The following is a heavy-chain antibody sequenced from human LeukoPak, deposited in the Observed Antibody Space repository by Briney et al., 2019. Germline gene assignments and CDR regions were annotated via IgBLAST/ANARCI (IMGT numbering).Heavy chain of an antibody. D-gene: IGHD6-6*01. CDR1: GFTFSSYG. Sequence: PGRSLRLSCAASGFTFSSYGMHWVRQAPGKGLEWVSYISSSGSTIYYADSVKGRFTISRDNAKNSLYLQMNSLRAEDTAVYYCARDSLARPLGYWGQGTLVTVSS. V-gene: IGHV3-48*04. CDR2: ISSSGSTI. CDR3: ARDSLARPLGY. J-gene: IGHJ4*02.